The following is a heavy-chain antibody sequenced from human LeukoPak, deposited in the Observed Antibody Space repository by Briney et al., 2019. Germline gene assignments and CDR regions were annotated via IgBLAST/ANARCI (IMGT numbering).Heavy chain of an antibody. CDR3: ARGEDITSYYYYYYMDV. J-gene: IGHJ6*03. CDR1: GYTLTGYY. V-gene: IGHV1-2*02. D-gene: IGHD2-15*01. CDR2: INPNSGGT. Sequence: ASVKASCKASGYTLTGYYMHWVRQAPGQGLEWMGWINPNSGGTNYAQKFQGRVTMTRDTSISTAYMERSRLRSDDTAVYYCARGEDITSYYYYYYMDVWGKGTTVTISS.